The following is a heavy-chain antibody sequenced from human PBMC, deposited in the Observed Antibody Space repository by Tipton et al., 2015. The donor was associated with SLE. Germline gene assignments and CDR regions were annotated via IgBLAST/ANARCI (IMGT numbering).Heavy chain of an antibody. J-gene: IGHJ4*02. Sequence: TLSLTCTVSGGSISSYYWSWIRQPPGKGLEWIGYIYHSGSTYYNPSLKSRVTISVDRSKNQFSLKLSSVTAADTAVYYCARGKVGATADYWGQGTLVTVSS. CDR2: IYHSGST. CDR3: ARGKVGATADY. CDR1: GGSISSYY. D-gene: IGHD1-26*01. V-gene: IGHV4-30-2*01.